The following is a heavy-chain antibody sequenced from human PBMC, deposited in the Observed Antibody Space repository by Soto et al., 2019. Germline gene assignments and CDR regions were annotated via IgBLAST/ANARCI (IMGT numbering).Heavy chain of an antibody. J-gene: IGHJ6*02. V-gene: IGHV3-9*01. Sequence: HPGGSLRLSCAASGFTLGDYAIHWVRQAPGKGLEWVSGITWNSGSIDYADTVKGRFTISRDNSKNTLYLQMNSLRAEDTAVYYCATDTKLVIKPEGDYYYYGMDVWGQGTTVTVSS. CDR3: ATDTKLVIKPEGDYYYYGMDV. CDR1: GFTLGDYA. CDR2: ITWNSGSI. D-gene: IGHD3-9*01.